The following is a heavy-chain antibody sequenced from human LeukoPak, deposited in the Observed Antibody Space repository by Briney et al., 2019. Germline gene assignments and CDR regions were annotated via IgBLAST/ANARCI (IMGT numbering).Heavy chain of an antibody. Sequence: PGGSLRLSCTASGFTFRVLYMRGTPGAPGGGPECAPNISPSGSDIIYTDSVKGRFTISRDNAQNSVFLQLNNLRGEDPAVYYCVTPARGGDYWGQGTLVTVSS. CDR2: ISPSGSDI. V-gene: IGHV3-11*01. CDR3: VTPARGGDY. J-gene: IGHJ4*02. CDR1: GFTFRVLY. D-gene: IGHD3-16*01.